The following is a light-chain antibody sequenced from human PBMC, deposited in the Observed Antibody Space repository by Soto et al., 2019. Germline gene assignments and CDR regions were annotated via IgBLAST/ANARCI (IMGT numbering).Light chain of an antibody. CDR1: PSVTNY. CDR2: GAF. CDR3: QQRNIWPPVT. Sequence: EIVLIQYPATLSLSPGERATLSCRASPSVTNYLAWYQQKPGQGPRLLIYGAFNRATGIPARFSGSGSGTDFTLTISSLEPEDFAVYYCQQRNIWPPVTFGQGTRLETK. V-gene: IGKV3-11*01. J-gene: IGKJ5*01.